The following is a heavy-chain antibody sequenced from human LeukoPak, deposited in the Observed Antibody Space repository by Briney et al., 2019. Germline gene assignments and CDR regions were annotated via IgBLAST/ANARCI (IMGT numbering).Heavy chain of an antibody. CDR1: GFTFTTYW. D-gene: IGHD1-26*01. CDR2: IKQDGSKN. Sequence: LSGGSLRLSCAASGFTFTTYWMSWVRQAPGKGLEWVANIKQDGSKNYYVDSVKGRFTISRDNAKNSLFLQMNSLRAEDTAVYYCAKVPGGELLLYFDYWGQGTLVTVSS. CDR3: AKVPGGELLLYFDY. V-gene: IGHV3-7*03. J-gene: IGHJ4*02.